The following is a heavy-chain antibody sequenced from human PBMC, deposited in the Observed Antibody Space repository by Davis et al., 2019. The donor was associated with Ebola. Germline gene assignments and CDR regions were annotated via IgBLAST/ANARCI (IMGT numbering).Heavy chain of an antibody. CDR3: ARQAGYSSSWDGLKDY. V-gene: IGHV5-10-1*01. D-gene: IGHD6-13*01. CDR1: GSSFTTYW. CDR2: IDPSDFYI. Sequence: PGGSLRLSCKGSGSSFTTYWISWVRQMPGKGLEWMGRIDPSDFYINYSPSLQGHVTISADKSSSTSYLQWSSLKASDNAMYYCARQAGYSSSWDGLKDYWGQGTLVTVSS. J-gene: IGHJ4*02.